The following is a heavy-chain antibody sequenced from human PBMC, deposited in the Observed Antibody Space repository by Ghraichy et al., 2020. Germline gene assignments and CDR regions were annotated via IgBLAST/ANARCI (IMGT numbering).Heavy chain of an antibody. CDR2: ISAYNGDT. D-gene: IGHD6-13*01. CDR3: ARGVTAAFMDV. J-gene: IGHJ6*02. CDR1: GYTFTSYG. Sequence: ASVKVSCKASGYTFTSYGVSWVRQAPGQGLEWMGWISAYNGDTYYVEKFQGRVTMTTDTSTNTAYMELRSLRADDTAVYYCARGVTAAFMDVWGQGTAVTVSS. V-gene: IGHV1-18*01.